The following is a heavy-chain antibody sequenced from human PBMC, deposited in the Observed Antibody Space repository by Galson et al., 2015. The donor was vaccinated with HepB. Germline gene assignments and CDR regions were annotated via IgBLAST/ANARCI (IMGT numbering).Heavy chain of an antibody. CDR2: ISGSGGKT. V-gene: IGHV3-23*01. Sequence: SLRLSCAASGFTFSSHAMNWVRQAPGRGLECVPVISGSGGKTFYADSVKGRFTISRDNSENTLYLQMNSLRAEDTAVYYCAKADYNSLIGVDYWGQGTLVTVSS. D-gene: IGHD3-22*01. J-gene: IGHJ4*02. CDR1: GFTFSSHA. CDR3: AKADYNSLIGVDY.